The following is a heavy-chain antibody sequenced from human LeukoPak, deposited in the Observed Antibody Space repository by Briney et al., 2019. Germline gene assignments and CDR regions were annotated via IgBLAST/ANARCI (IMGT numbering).Heavy chain of an antibody. Sequence: GASVKVSCKASGGTFSSYAISWVRQAPGQGLEWMGGIIPIFGTANYAQKFQGRVTITADESTSTAYMELSSLRSEDTAVYYCAREWGLALGEPLGDYWGQGTLVTVSS. CDR3: AREWGLALGEPLGDY. V-gene: IGHV1-69*13. CDR1: GGTFSSYA. D-gene: IGHD1-14*01. J-gene: IGHJ4*02. CDR2: IIPIFGTA.